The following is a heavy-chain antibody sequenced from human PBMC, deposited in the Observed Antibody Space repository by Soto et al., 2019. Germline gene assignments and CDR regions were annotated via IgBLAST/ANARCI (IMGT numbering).Heavy chain of an antibody. Sequence: GGSLRLSCVASGFTFSDYGMNWVRQAPGKGLEWVSAISGSGTRTYYADSVKGRFTISRDNSKNTLFLQMDSLRAEDTAVYYCARDRVESGYPEYFQHWGQGTLVTVSS. CDR2: ISGSGTRT. CDR1: GFTFSDYG. CDR3: ARDRVESGYPEYFQH. J-gene: IGHJ1*01. D-gene: IGHD3-22*01. V-gene: IGHV3-23*01.